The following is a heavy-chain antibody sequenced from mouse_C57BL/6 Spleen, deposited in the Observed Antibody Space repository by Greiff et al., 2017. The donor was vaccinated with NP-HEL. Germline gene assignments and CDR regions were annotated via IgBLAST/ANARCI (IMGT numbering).Heavy chain of an antibody. D-gene: IGHD2-3*01. J-gene: IGHJ2*01. CDR2: INYDGSST. CDR1: GFTFSDYY. Sequence: EVKLMESEGGLVQPGSSIKLSCTASGFTFSDYYMAWVRQVPEKGLEWVANINYDGSSTYYLDSLKSRFIISRDNAKNILYLQMSSLKSEDTATYYCAGDDGTRGYFDYWGQGTTLTVSS. CDR3: AGDDGTRGYFDY. V-gene: IGHV5-16*01.